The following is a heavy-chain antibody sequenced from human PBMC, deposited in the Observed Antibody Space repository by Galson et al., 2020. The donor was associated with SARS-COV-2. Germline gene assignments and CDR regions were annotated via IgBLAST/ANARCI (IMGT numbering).Heavy chain of an antibody. V-gene: IGHV4-34*01. CDR2: INHSGST. D-gene: IGHD2-2*01. Sequence: SQTLSLTCAVYGGSFSGYYWSWIRQPPGKGLEWLGEINHSGSTNYNPSLKSRVTISVDTSKNQFSLKLSSVTAADTAVYYCARVTDPGVPAARTRTLDYWGQGTLVTVSS. CDR3: ARVTDPGVPAARTRTLDY. CDR1: GGSFSGYY. J-gene: IGHJ4*02.